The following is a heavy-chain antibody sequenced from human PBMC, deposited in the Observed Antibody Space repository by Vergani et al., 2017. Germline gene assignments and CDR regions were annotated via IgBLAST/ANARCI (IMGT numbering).Heavy chain of an antibody. J-gene: IGHJ6*03. CDR3: ARGIAVAGTAYYYYMDV. D-gene: IGHD6-19*01. Sequence: QVQLVQSGAEVKKPGSSVKVSCKASVGTFSSYAISWVRQAPGQGLEWMGGIIPIFGTANYAQKFQGRVTITADESTSTAYMELSSLRSEDTAVYYCARGIAVAGTAYYYYMDVWGKGTTVTVSS. CDR1: VGTFSSYA. CDR2: IIPIFGTA. V-gene: IGHV1-69*01.